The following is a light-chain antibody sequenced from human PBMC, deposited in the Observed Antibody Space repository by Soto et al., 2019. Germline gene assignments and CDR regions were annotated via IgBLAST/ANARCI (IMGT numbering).Light chain of an antibody. J-gene: IGKJ5*01. CDR2: RAS. V-gene: IGKV3-15*01. Sequence: ETVMTQSPDTLSLSPGESATLSCRASQSVSSNLAWYQWRPGQAPRLLIYRASTRAPGIPARFSGSGSGTEFTLTISSLQSEYFTVYSCQQYNNWPPITFGQGTRLEIK. CDR3: QQYNNWPPIT. CDR1: QSVSSN.